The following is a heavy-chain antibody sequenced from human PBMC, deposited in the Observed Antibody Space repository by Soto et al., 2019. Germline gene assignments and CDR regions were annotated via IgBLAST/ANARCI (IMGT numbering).Heavy chain of an antibody. Sequence: PGGSLRLSCAASGFTFSSYGMHWVRQAPGKGLEWVAVISYDGSNKYYADSVKGRITISRDNSKNTLYLQMNSLRAEDTAVYYCAKEGSDYDILTGSGYYGMDVWGQGTTVTVTS. V-gene: IGHV3-30*18. J-gene: IGHJ6*02. CDR3: AKEGSDYDILTGSGYYGMDV. CDR2: ISYDGSNK. D-gene: IGHD3-9*01. CDR1: GFTFSSYG.